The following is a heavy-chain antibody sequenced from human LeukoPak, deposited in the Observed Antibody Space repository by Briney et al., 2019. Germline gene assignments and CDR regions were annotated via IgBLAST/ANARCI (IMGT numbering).Heavy chain of an antibody. Sequence: PGGSLRFSCAASGFTFSSYSMTWVRQAPGKGLEWVSYISSSSSTIYYADSVKGRFTISRDSAKNSLYLQMDSLRAEDTAVYYCARDTYCYDSSGYYLFDYWGQGTLVTVSS. J-gene: IGHJ4*02. CDR1: GFTFSSYS. CDR2: ISSSSSTI. CDR3: ARDTYCYDSSGYYLFDY. V-gene: IGHV3-48*01. D-gene: IGHD3-22*01.